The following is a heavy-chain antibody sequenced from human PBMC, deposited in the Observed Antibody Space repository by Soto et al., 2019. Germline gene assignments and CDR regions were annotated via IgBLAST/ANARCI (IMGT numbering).Heavy chain of an antibody. D-gene: IGHD2-15*01. Sequence: EVQLLESGGGLVQPGGSLRLSCVASGFTFSDYAMTWVRQAPGKGLEWVSVISATGATTYYADSVRGRFTISRDNSKNTPKLQMNDLRVEDTAVIYCAKGRKSTEKDIAVMLAAASSIQHWGQGTLVTVSS. J-gene: IGHJ1*01. CDR3: AKGRKSTEKDIAVMLAAASSIQH. CDR1: GFTFSDYA. CDR2: ISATGATT. V-gene: IGHV3-23*01.